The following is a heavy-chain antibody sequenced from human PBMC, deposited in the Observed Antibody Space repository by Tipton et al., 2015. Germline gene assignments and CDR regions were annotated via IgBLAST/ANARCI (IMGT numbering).Heavy chain of an antibody. CDR1: GDSMNSGTYY. CDR3: ARSGDTYIDY. J-gene: IGHJ4*02. CDR2: IYYSGTT. V-gene: IGHV4-31*03. D-gene: IGHD5-18*01. Sequence: LRLSCTVSGDSMNSGTYYWSWIRQHPGKGLEWIGYIYYSGTTYYNPPLKSRLTISLDRSKSHFSLQLTSVTAADTAVYYCARSGDTYIDYWGQGTLVTVSS.